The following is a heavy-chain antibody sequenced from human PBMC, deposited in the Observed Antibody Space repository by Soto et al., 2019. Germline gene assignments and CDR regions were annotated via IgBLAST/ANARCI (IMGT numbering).Heavy chain of an antibody. CDR1: GYTFTGYY. CDR3: ARAREYSGGWYVLDYYYYYGMDV. D-gene: IGHD6-19*01. CDR2: INPNSGGT. J-gene: IGHJ6*02. V-gene: IGHV1-2*04. Sequence: QVQLVQSGAEVKKPGASVKVSCKASGYTFTGYYMHWVRQAPGQGLEWMGWINPNSGGTNYAQKYQGWVTMARDTSISTAYMELSRLRSDDRAVYYCARAREYSGGWYVLDYYYYYGMDVWGQGTTVTVSS.